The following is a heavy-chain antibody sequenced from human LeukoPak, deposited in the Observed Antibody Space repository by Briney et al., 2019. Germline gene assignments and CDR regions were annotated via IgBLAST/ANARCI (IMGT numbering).Heavy chain of an antibody. Sequence: GESLKISCKGSGYRFTTSWIGCVRQMPGKGLEWMAIIYPPDSDPRYSPSFQGQVTISTDKSISTAYLQWSSLKASDTAMYYCARQAGDVFDIWGQGTMVTVSS. CDR3: ARQAGDVFDI. J-gene: IGHJ3*02. CDR2: IYPPDSDP. V-gene: IGHV5-51*01. CDR1: GYRFTTSW.